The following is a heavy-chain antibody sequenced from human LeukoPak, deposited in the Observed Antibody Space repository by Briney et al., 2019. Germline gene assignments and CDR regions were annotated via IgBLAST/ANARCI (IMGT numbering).Heavy chain of an antibody. CDR3: ARGPRQQHFSYYYYMDV. Sequence: SETPSLTCTVSGGSISSSSYYWGWIRQPPGKGLEWIGSIYYSGSTYYNPSLKSRVTISVDTSKNQFSLKLSSVTAADTAVYYCARGPRQQHFSYYYYMDVWGKGTTVTISS. J-gene: IGHJ6*03. CDR1: GGSISSSSYY. CDR2: IYYSGST. V-gene: IGHV4-39*07. D-gene: IGHD3-3*02.